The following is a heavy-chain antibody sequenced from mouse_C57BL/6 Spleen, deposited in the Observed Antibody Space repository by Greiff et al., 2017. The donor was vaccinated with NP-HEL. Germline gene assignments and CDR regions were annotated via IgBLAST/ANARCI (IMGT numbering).Heavy chain of an antibody. J-gene: IGHJ2*01. CDR2: ISSGGDYI. D-gene: IGHD1-1*01. CDR1: GFTFSSYA. V-gene: IGHV5-9-1*02. CDR3: TRGGITTVVPDY. Sequence: EVKVEESGEGLVKPGGSLKLSCAASGFTFSSYAMSWVRQTPEKRLEWVAYISSGGDYIYYADTVKGRFTISRDNARNTLYLQMSSLKSEDTAMYYCTRGGITTVVPDYWGQGTTLTVSS.